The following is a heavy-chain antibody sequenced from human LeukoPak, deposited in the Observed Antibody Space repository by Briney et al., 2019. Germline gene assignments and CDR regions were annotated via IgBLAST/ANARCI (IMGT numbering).Heavy chain of an antibody. CDR1: GGTFSSYA. J-gene: IGHJ2*01. CDR2: IIPSFGTA. Sequence: GASVKVSCKASGGTFSSYAISWVRQAPGQGLEWMGGIIPSFGTANYAQKFQGRVTITTDESTSTAYMELSSLRSEDTAVYYCARSARWDYGGNYWYFDLWGRGTLVTVSS. V-gene: IGHV1-69*05. D-gene: IGHD4-23*01. CDR3: ARSARWDYGGNYWYFDL.